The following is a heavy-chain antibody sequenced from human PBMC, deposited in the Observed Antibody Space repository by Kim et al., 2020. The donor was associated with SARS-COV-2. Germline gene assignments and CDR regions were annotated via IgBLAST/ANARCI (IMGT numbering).Heavy chain of an antibody. Sequence: IYYRGGTSSNPPLKSRVTISVDTSKTQFSLKLSSVTAADTAVYYCARGFDLWGRGTLVTVSS. CDR2: IYYRGGT. CDR3: ARGFDL. V-gene: IGHV4-59*09. J-gene: IGHJ2*01.